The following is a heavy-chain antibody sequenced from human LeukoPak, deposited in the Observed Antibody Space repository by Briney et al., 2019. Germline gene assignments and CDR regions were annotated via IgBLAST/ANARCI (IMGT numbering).Heavy chain of an antibody. Sequence: SGPRSLTCTVSGGSISSYYWSWIRQPPGKGLEWFGYFYYSGSTNYNPSLKRRGTISVDTSKNQFSMKLSSVTAADTAVYYCARDKGYCSGGSCYMGGLDYWGQGTLVTVSS. CDR3: ARDKGYCSGGSCYMGGLDY. V-gene: IGHV4-59*01. CDR2: FYYSGST. D-gene: IGHD2-15*01. J-gene: IGHJ4*02. CDR1: GGSISSYY.